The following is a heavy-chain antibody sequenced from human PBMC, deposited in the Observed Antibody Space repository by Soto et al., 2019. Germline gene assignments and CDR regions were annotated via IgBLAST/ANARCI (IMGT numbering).Heavy chain of an antibody. CDR2: INPSGGST. CDR1: GYTFTSYY. J-gene: IGHJ3*02. V-gene: IGHV1-46*01. D-gene: IGHD2-15*01. Sequence: QVQLVQSGAEVKKPGASVKVSCKASGYTFTSYYMHWVRQAPGQGLEWMGIINPSGGSTSYAQKSQGRVTMPRDTSTSTVYMGLSSLRSEDTAVYYCARESRALGYCSGGSCPGGAFDIWGQGTMVTVSS. CDR3: ARESRALGYCSGGSCPGGAFDI.